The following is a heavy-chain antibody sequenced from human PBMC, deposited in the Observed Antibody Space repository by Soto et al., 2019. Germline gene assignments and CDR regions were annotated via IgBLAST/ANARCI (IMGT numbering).Heavy chain of an antibody. CDR2: ISYDGSDK. J-gene: IGHJ6*02. CDR3: ARDTGPNGYNYYYFGMDV. D-gene: IGHD5-18*01. CDR1: GFTFSNYA. Sequence: QVPLVESGGGVVQPGRSLRLSCAASGFTFSNYAMHCVRQAPGKGLEWVAVISYDGSDKYNANSVKGRFTISRDNSKNTLYLQMNSMRAEDTAVYYCARDTGPNGYNYYYFGMDVWGHGTTVTVSS. V-gene: IGHV3-30-3*01.